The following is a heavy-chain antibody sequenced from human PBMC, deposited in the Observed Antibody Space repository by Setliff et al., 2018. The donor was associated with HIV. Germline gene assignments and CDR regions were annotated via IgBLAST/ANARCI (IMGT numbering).Heavy chain of an antibody. V-gene: IGHV4-59*01. D-gene: IGHD5-18*01. CDR1: GVSISSYY. CDR2: IDHSGYT. J-gene: IGHJ4*02. Sequence: SETLSLTCGVSGVSISSYYWSWIRQPPGKRLEWICYIDHSGYTTYNHSLKSRVTISLDTSKNQVSLNLSSVAAADSAVYYCARGGYRDGYDYWGQGTLVTVSS. CDR3: ARGGYRDGYDY.